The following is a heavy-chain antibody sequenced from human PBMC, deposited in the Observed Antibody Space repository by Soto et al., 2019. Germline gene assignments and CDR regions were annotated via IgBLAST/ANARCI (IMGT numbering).Heavy chain of an antibody. CDR3: ARTLAVANNWFDP. V-gene: IGHV5-51*01. CDR2: IYPGDSDT. Sequence: VESLKISCKGSGYSFTSYWIGWVRQMPGKGLEWMGIIYPGDSDTRYSPSFQGQVTISADKSISTAYLQWSSLKASDTAMYYCARTLAVANNWFDPWGQGTLVTVSS. J-gene: IGHJ5*02. CDR1: GYSFTSYW. D-gene: IGHD6-19*01.